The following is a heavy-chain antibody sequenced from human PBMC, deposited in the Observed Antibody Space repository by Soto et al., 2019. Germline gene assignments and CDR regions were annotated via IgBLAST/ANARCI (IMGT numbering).Heavy chain of an antibody. CDR2: INPSGGST. CDR3: AREYGNYDSSGYYAY. V-gene: IGHV1-46*01. D-gene: IGHD3-22*01. J-gene: IGHJ4*02. CDR1: GYSFTSYF. Sequence: ASVKVSLKTCGYSFTSYFIHWLRQAPGQGLEWMGIINPSGGSTNYAQKLQGRVSMTRDRSTSTVHMELSSLRSDDTAMYYCAREYGNYDSSGYYAYWGQGTLVTVSS.